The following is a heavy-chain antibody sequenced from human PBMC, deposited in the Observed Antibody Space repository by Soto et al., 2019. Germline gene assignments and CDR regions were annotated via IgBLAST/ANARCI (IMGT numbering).Heavy chain of an antibody. CDR2: FSAYNHNT. CDR3: ARGMGIAASGPYGMDV. Sequence: QVQVVQSGAEVKKPGASVKVSCKASGYIFTSYGITWVRQAPGQGLEWMGWFSAYNHNTNYAQKLQGRVTMTTDTSTSTAYMELRSLRSDDTAVYYCARGMGIAASGPYGMDVWGQGTTVTVSS. V-gene: IGHV1-18*01. CDR1: GYIFTSYG. D-gene: IGHD6-13*01. J-gene: IGHJ6*02.